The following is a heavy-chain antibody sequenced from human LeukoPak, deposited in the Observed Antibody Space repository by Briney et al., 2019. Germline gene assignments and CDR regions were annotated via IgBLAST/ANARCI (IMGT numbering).Heavy chain of an antibody. CDR3: ARATDTAMVSFDY. D-gene: IGHD5-18*01. Sequence: PSETLSLTCTVSGYSISSGYYWGWIRQPPGKGLEWIGSIYHSGSTYYNPSLKSRVTISVDTSKNQFSLKLSSVTAADTAVYYCARATDTAMVSFDYWGQGTLVTVSS. CDR1: GYSISSGYY. CDR2: IYHSGST. J-gene: IGHJ4*02. V-gene: IGHV4-38-2*02.